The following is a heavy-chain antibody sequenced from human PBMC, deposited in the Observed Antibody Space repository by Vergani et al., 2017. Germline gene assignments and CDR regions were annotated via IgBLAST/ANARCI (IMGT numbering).Heavy chain of an antibody. CDR1: GFMSRGYW. J-gene: IGHJ6*04. CDR3: ARDHGMDV. CDR2: IKEDGSER. Sequence: EVQLVESGGGLVQPGGSLRLSCAGSGFMSRGYWMNWVRQAPVKGLAWVANIKEDGSERYYVVSVKGRFTISRDNAKNSLFLQMNSLRAEDTAVYYCARDHGMDVWGKGTTVTVSS. V-gene: IGHV3-7*03.